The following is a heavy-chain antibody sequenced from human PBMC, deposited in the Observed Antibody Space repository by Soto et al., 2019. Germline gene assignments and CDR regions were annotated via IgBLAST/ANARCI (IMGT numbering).Heavy chain of an antibody. J-gene: IGHJ4*02. V-gene: IGHV4-30-4*08. D-gene: IGHD6-13*01. CDR2: IYYSGTT. CDR1: GGSISNNDYY. CDR3: ASRHSSPYFDY. Sequence: PSETLSLTCTVSGGSISNNDYYWGWIRQPPGKGLEWIGSIYYSGTTYYNPSLKSRVTISVDTSKNQFSLKLNSVTAADTAVYYCASRHSSPYFDYWGQGTLVTVSS.